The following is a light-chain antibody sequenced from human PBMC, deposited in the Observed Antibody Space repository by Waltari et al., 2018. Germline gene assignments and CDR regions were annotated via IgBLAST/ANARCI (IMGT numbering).Light chain of an antibody. CDR3: SSYTGSSTWV. J-gene: IGLJ3*02. Sequence: QSALTQPASVSGSPGQSITISCTGTSSDIGGYNYVSWYQQHFGKAPKLMIYDVSKRPSGVSYRFSGSKSGNTASLTISGLQAEDEADYYCSSYTGSSTWVFGGGTKLTVL. V-gene: IGLV2-14*01. CDR1: SSDIGGYNY. CDR2: DVS.